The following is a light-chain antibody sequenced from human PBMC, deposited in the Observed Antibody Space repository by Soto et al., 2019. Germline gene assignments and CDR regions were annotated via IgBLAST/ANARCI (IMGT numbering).Light chain of an antibody. CDR3: QQRSNWPPIT. J-gene: IGKJ5*01. CDR1: QSVNFY. CDR2: DAS. V-gene: IGKV3-11*01. Sequence: EIVLTHSPGSLSLSPGQRAPLSSRPSQSVNFYLAWYQQKPGQAPRLLISDASSRATDVPDRFSGSGSGTDFSLTISRLEPEDFAIYYCQQRSNWPPITFGQGTRLEI.